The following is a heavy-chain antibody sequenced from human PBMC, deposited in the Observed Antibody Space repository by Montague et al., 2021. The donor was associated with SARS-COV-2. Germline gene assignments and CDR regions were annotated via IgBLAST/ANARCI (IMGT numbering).Heavy chain of an antibody. J-gene: IGHJ6*02. V-gene: IGHV4-39*07. CDR1: GGSISSSSYY. CDR3: ARDTRIAMLVVVTGYGLDV. CDR2: IYYTGST. Sequence: SETLSLTCTVSGGSISSSSYYWGWIRQPPGKGLEWIGSIYYTGSTYYNPSLESRVTISVDTSKNQFSLKLSSVTAADTAVYYCARDTRIAMLVVVTGYGLDVWGQGTTVTVSS. D-gene: IGHD3-22*01.